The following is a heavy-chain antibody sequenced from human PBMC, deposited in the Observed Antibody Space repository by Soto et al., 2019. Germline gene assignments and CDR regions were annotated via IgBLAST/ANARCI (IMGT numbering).Heavy chain of an antibody. CDR1: GRSGNSENYF. CDR2: THYSGST. J-gene: IGHJ5*01. D-gene: IGHD6-6*01. CDR3: AKSVQYSSSTGDRFDS. V-gene: IGHV4-61*01. Sequence: QVQLQESGQGLVKHSETLSLTCAVSGRSGNSENYFWSWIRQPPGQGLERIGYTHYSGSTNYNPSPETRVTISADTFKNQCSLELSSVSASDTPVYSCAKSVQYSSSTGDRFDSWGQGTVVNVSS.